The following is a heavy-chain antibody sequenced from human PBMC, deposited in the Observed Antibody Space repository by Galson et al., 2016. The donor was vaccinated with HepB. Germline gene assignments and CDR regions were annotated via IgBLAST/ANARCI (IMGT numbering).Heavy chain of an antibody. D-gene: IGHD3-10*01. CDR3: ARLWFGEDIDP. V-gene: IGHV5-10-1*01. CDR1: GYTFTNYW. Sequence: QSGAEVTNPGESLRISCQASGYTFTNYWISWVRQVPGKGLEWMGRIYPRESYTNYSPSFEGHVTISADNSITTAYLQWNSLKASDTGMYYCARLWFGEDIDPWGQGTLVTVSS. J-gene: IGHJ5*02. CDR2: IYPRESYT.